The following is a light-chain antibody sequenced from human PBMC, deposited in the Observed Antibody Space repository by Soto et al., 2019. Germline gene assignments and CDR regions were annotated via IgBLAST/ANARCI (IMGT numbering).Light chain of an antibody. Sequence: DIQMTQSPSTLSASVGDRVTITCRASQSINSWLAWYQQKSGKAPKVLIYKASDLESGVQSRVSGSGSGTEFTLTISSLQPDDFATYYCQQYNAYSTFGQGTKVEIK. V-gene: IGKV1-5*03. CDR1: QSINSW. CDR3: QQYNAYST. J-gene: IGKJ1*01. CDR2: KAS.